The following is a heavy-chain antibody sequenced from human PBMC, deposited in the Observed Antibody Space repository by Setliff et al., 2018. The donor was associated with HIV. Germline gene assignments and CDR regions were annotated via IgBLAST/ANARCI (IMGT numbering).Heavy chain of an antibody. J-gene: IGHJ5*02. CDR3: ARRPYYDVSIDP. V-gene: IGHV5-51*01. CDR1: GYSFTNYW. Sequence: GESLTISCKASGYSFTNYWIGWVRQMPAKRPEWMGIIYPGGSETVYSPSFQGHITISVDISISTVSLQWTSLQASDSAMYYCARRPYYDVSIDPWGQGTLVTSPQ. CDR2: IYPGGSET. D-gene: IGHD1-26*01.